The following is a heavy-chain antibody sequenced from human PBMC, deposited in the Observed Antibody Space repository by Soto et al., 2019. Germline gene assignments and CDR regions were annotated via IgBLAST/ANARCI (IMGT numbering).Heavy chain of an antibody. D-gene: IGHD3-10*01. CDR2: FDPEDGET. CDR3: ATGDQRREVYFDY. Sequence: ASVKVSCKVSGYTLTELSMHWGRQAPGKGLEWMGGFDPEDGETIYAQKFQGRVTMTEATSTDTAYMELSSLRSEDTAVYYCATGDQRREVYFDYWGQGTLVTVSS. V-gene: IGHV1-24*01. CDR1: GYTLTELS. J-gene: IGHJ4*02.